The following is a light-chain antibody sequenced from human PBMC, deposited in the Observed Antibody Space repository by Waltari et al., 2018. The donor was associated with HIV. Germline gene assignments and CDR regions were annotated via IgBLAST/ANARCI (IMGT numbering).Light chain of an antibody. V-gene: IGLV1-47*01. Sequence: QSVLTQPPSASGTPGQRVTMSCSRSSSNIGSNYVYWYQQLPGQAPKLLIYRNNQRPSGVPDRFSGSKSATSASLAISGLRSEDEADYYCAAWDGSLSGFWVFGGGTKLAVL. CDR2: RNN. CDR1: SSNIGSNY. J-gene: IGLJ3*02. CDR3: AAWDGSLSGFWV.